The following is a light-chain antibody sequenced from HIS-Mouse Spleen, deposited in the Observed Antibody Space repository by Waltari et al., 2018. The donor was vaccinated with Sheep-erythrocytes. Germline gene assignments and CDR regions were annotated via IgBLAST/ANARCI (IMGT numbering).Light chain of an antibody. J-gene: IGLJ2*01. CDR2: EGS. V-gene: IGLV2-14*02. CDR3: QAWDSSTAV. CDR1: SSSVGGYTL. Sequence: QSALTQPASVSGSPGQSITISCPGTSSSVGGYTLVSWYQQNPGKAPKLMIYEGSKRPSGVSNRFSGSKSGNTATLTISGTQAMDEADYYCQAWDSSTAVFGGGTKLTVL.